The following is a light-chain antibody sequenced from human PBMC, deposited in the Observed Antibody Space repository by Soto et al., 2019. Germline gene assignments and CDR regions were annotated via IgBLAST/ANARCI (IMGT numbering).Light chain of an antibody. V-gene: IGLV2-14*03. J-gene: IGLJ1*01. CDR2: DVS. CDR3: SSYRPSSTTHYV. CDR1: SSDVGGYNY. Sequence: QSVLTQPASLSGSPGQSITISCTGTSSDVGGYNYVSWYQQHPGKAPKLMIYDVSNRPSGVANRFSGSKSGNTASLTISGLQAEDEADYYCSSYRPSSTTHYVFGTGTKLTVL.